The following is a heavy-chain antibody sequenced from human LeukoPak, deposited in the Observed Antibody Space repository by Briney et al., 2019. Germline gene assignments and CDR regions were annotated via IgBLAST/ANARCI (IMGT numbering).Heavy chain of an antibody. V-gene: IGHV1-2*02. J-gene: IGHJ4*02. D-gene: IGHD2-2*02. CDR1: GYTFTGYY. CDR2: INPNSGGT. CDR3: ARACSTSCYTDFDY. Sequence: ASVKVSCKASGYTFTGYYMHWVRQAPGQVLEWMGWINPNSGGTNYAQKFQGRVTMTRDTSISTAYMELSRLRSDDTAVYYCARACSTSCYTDFDYWGQGTLVTVSS.